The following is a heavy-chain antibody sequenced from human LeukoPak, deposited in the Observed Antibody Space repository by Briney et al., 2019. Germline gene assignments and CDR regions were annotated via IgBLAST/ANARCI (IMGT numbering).Heavy chain of an antibody. CDR1: GFTFTTYA. D-gene: IGHD4-17*01. J-gene: IGHJ4*02. CDR2: FSGSGEST. Sequence: GGSLRLFCAASGFTFTTYAMSWVRQAPGKGLEWVSAFSGSGESTYYADSVKGRFTLSRDNSDNTLFLQMNSLRAEDTAVYYCARLSGTAVTSSRVFHYWGQGTLVTVSS. V-gene: IGHV3-23*01. CDR3: ARLSGTAVTSSRVFHY.